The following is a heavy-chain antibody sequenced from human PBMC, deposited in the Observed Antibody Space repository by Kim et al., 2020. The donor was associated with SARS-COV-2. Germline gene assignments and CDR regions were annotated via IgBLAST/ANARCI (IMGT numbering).Heavy chain of an antibody. D-gene: IGHD2-15*01. CDR2: ISAYNGNT. CDR1: GYTFTSYG. CDR3: ARRGVYCSGGSCYSYYFDY. Sequence: ASVKVSCNASGYTFTSYGISWVRQAPGQGLEWMGWISAYNGNTNYAQKLQGRVTMTTDTSTSTAYMELRSLRSDDTAVYYCARRGVYCSGGSCYSYYFDYWGQGTLVTVSS. V-gene: IGHV1-18*04. J-gene: IGHJ4*02.